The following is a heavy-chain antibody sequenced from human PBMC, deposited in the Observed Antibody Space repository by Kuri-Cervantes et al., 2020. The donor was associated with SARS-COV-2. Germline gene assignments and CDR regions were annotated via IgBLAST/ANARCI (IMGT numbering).Heavy chain of an antibody. J-gene: IGHJ4*02. CDR1: GFTFDDYA. D-gene: IGHD2-2*02. CDR2: ISWNSGSI. Sequence: SLKISCAASGFTFDDYAMHWVRQAPGKGLEWVSGISWNSGSIGYADSVRGRFTISRDNSKNTLYLQMNSLRAEDTAVYYCAKDREVVPAAIGDYFDYWGQGTLVTVSS. V-gene: IGHV3-9*01. CDR3: AKDREVVPAAIGDYFDY.